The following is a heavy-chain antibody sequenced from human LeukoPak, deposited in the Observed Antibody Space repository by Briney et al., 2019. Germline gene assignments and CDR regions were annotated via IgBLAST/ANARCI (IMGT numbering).Heavy chain of an antibody. CDR3: ASFSWISGDYMTDNWFDP. Sequence: PGGSLRLSCAASGFTFSSYSMNWVRQAPGKGLEWVSSISSSSSYIYYADSVKGRFTISRDNAKNSLYLQMNSLRAEDTAVYYCASFSWISGDYMTDNWFDPWGQGTLVTVSS. J-gene: IGHJ5*02. D-gene: IGHD4-17*01. CDR2: ISSSSSYI. CDR1: GFTFSSYS. V-gene: IGHV3-21*01.